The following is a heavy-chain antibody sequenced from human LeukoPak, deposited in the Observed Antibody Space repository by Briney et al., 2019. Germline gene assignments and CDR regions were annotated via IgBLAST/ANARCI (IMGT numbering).Heavy chain of an antibody. Sequence: GGSLRLSCAPSGFTFSSYAIHLVRPAPGKGLEWVAVISFDGADAFYADSVKARFTISRDNSKNTLYLQMNSLRAEDTAVYYCAKDSHSNGYPTSFDYWGQGTLVTVSS. J-gene: IGHJ4*02. CDR3: AKDSHSNGYPTSFDY. CDR2: ISFDGADA. D-gene: IGHD3-22*01. CDR1: GFTFSSYA. V-gene: IGHV3-30*04.